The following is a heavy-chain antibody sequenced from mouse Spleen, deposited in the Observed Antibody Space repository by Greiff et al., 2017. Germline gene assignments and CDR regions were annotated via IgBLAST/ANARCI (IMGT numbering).Heavy chain of an antibody. Sequence: VQLQQSGPGLVQPSQSLSITCTVSGFSLTSYGVHWVRQSPGKGLEWLGVIWSGGSTDYNAAFISGLSISKDNSKSQVFFKMNSLQADDTAIYYCARYRYDDIYYAMDYWGQGTSVTVSS. CDR3: ARYRYDDIYYAMDY. CDR1: GFSLTSYG. CDR2: IWSGGST. V-gene: IGHV2-2*01. J-gene: IGHJ4*01. D-gene: IGHD2-14*01.